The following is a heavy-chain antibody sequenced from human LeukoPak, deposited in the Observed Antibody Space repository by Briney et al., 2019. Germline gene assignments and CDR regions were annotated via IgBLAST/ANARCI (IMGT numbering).Heavy chain of an antibody. J-gene: IGHJ4*02. V-gene: IGHV3-7*04. CDR3: ARGSDILTGYLFRFDY. CDR2: IKKDGSDK. CDR1: GFTFSSYW. Sequence: GGSLRLSCAASGFTFSSYWMSWVRQAPGKGLEWVANIKKDGSDKYYVDSVKGRFTISRDNAKNSLYLQMNSLRAEDTAVYYCARGSDILTGYLFRFDYWGQGTLVTVSS. D-gene: IGHD3-9*01.